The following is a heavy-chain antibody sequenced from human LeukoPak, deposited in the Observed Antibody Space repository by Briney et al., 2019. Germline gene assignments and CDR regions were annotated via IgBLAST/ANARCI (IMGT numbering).Heavy chain of an antibody. CDR2: ISESGGHA. CDR1: GFIFSNYA. J-gene: IGHJ3*02. Sequence: GGSLRLSCAASGFIFSNYAMSWVRQAPGKGLEWVSVISESGGHANYADSVKGRFTISRDNSKNTLYLQMNSLRAEDTAVYYCAKGYSSSWYDAFDIWGQGTMVTVSS. D-gene: IGHD6-13*01. CDR3: AKGYSSSWYDAFDI. V-gene: IGHV3-23*01.